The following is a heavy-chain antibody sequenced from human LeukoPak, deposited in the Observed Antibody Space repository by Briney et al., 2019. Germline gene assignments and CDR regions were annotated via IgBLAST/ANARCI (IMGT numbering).Heavy chain of an antibody. CDR3: ARDGSARSLGN. D-gene: IGHD6-6*01. CDR1: GFTFTSYS. J-gene: IGHJ4*02. V-gene: IGHV3-48*01. Sequence: GGSLRLSCAASGFTFTSYSMNWVRQAPGKGLEWVSYIRSRPSTIYYADSVKGRFAISRDNSKNTLYLQMNSLRAEDTAVYYCARDGSARSLGNWGQGTLVSVSS. CDR2: IRSRPSTI.